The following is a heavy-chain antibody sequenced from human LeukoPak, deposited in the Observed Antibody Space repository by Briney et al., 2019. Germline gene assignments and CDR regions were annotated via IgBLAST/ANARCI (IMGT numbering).Heavy chain of an antibody. CDR2: ISSTNSFI. D-gene: IGHD4-17*01. CDR1: GYTFRDYS. V-gene: IGHV3-21*01. Sequence: PGESLRLSCTASGYTFRDYSMIWVRQAPGKGLERVSSISSTNSFIHSADSLKGRFTISRDNAKNSLYLQMNSLRAEDTGIYYCAREGDGDYGWHAFDIWGQGTMVTVSS. J-gene: IGHJ3*02. CDR3: AREGDGDYGWHAFDI.